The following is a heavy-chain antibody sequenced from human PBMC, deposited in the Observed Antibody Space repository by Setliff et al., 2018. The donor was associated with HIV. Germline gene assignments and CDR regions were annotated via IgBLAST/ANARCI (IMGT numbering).Heavy chain of an antibody. CDR2: IRSKGYGSAT. CDR1: GFTFSGSA. D-gene: IGHD2-15*01. CDR3: AKDSLRHCFGVNCWGAFDM. V-gene: IGHV3-73*01. Sequence: PGGSLRLSCAASGFTFSGSAMHWVRQASGKGLEWVGRIRSKGYGSATAYAASVKGRFTISRDDSKGTLYLQMNSLRAEDTALYYCAKDSLRHCFGVNCWGAFDMWGQGTMVTVSS. J-gene: IGHJ3*02.